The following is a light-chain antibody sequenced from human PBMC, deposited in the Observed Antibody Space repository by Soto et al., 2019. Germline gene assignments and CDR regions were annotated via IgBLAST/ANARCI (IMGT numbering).Light chain of an antibody. V-gene: IGLV1-40*01. Sequence: QSVLTQPPSVSGAPGQRITISCTGSSSNIGAGYDVHWYRQLPGTAPELLIFADTKRPSGVPDRFSGSKSGTSASLAITGLQAEDEADYYCQSYDSSLSGLYVFGTGTKLTV. CDR1: SSNIGAGYD. CDR3: QSYDSSLSGLYV. CDR2: ADT. J-gene: IGLJ1*01.